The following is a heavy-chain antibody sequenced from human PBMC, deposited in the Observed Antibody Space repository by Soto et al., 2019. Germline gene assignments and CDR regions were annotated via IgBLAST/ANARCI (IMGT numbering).Heavy chain of an antibody. CDR3: PRETAVGISELLTGCRVDYGSMAV. CDR1: DFFFAYN. V-gene: IGHV1-8*01. Sequence: QVPLVQSGAEVKKPGASMRVSCRASDFFFAYNFNWVRQVPGQGLEWMGWMDPKNGDTDYSQKFRGRVSMTRNASLSTAFLELRSQRPGDTATYYCPRETAVGISELLTGCRVDYGSMAVWGKGITV. CDR2: MDPKNGDT. J-gene: IGHJ6*03. D-gene: IGHD3-22*01.